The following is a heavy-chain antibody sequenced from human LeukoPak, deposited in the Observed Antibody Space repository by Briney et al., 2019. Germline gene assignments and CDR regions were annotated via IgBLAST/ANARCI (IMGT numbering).Heavy chain of an antibody. J-gene: IGHJ4*02. CDR2: ISGSGGNT. CDR3: ACSITMVRGADWYFDY. V-gene: IGHV3-23*01. CDR1: GFTFSSYA. Sequence: QPGGSLRLSCAASGFTFSSYAMSWVRQAPGKGLEWVSAISGSGGNTYYADSVKGRFTISRDNSKNTLYLQMNSLRAEDTAVYYCACSITMVRGADWYFDYWGQGTLVTVSS. D-gene: IGHD3-10*01.